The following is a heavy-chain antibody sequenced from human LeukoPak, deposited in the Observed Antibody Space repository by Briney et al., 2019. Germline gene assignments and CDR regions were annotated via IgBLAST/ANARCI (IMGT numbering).Heavy chain of an antibody. CDR2: IYYSGST. CDR3: ARVGYYDSTDAFDI. CDR1: GGSISSHY. V-gene: IGHV4-59*11. J-gene: IGHJ3*02. Sequence: NPSGTLSLTCTVSGGSISSHYWSWIRQPPGKGLEWIGYIYYSGSTNYNPSLKSRVTISVDTSKNQFSLKLSSVTAADTAVYYCARVGYYDSTDAFDIWGQGTMVTVSS. D-gene: IGHD3-22*01.